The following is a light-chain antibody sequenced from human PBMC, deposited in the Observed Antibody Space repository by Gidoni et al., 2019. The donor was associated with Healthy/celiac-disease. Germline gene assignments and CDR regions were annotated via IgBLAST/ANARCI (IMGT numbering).Light chain of an antibody. J-gene: IGKJ1*01. CDR2: AAS. Sequence: IQMTQSPSALSASVGDRVTITCRASQGISNSLAWYQQKPGKAPKLLLYAASRVESGVPSRFSGSGSATDYTLTISSLQPEDFATYYCQQYYSDWTFGQGTKVEIK. CDR1: QGISNS. V-gene: IGKV1-NL1*01. CDR3: QQYYSDWT.